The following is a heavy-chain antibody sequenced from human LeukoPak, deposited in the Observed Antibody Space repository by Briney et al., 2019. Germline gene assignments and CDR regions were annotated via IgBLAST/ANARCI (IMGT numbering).Heavy chain of an antibody. CDR3: ARGGLRFFEWLSYLNWFDP. CDR2: INHSGST. Sequence: SETLSLTCTVSGGSISSSSYYWGWIRQPPGKGLEWIGEINHSGSTNYNPSLKSRVTISVDTSKNQFSLKLSSVTAADTAVYYCARGGLRFFEWLSYLNWFDPWGQGTLVTVSS. V-gene: IGHV4-39*07. D-gene: IGHD3-3*01. J-gene: IGHJ5*02. CDR1: GGSISSSSYY.